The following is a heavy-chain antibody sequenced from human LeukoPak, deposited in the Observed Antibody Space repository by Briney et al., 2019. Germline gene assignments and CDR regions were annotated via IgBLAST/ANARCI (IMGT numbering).Heavy chain of an antibody. Sequence: PSETLSLTCTVSGGSISSYYWSWIWQPPGKGLEWTGYIYYSGSTNYNPSLKSRVTISVDTSKNQFSLKLSSVTAADTAVYYCARALPYGSGRDYYMDVWGKGTTVTVSS. J-gene: IGHJ6*03. CDR2: IYYSGST. D-gene: IGHD3-10*01. V-gene: IGHV4-59*01. CDR1: GGSISSYY. CDR3: ARALPYGSGRDYYMDV.